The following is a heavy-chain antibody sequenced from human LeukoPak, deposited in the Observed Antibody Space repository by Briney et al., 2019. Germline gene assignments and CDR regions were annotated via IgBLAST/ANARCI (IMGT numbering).Heavy chain of an antibody. CDR2: INPSGGST. J-gene: IGHJ4*02. CDR3: ARPSVPIAVAGPFDY. D-gene: IGHD6-19*01. V-gene: IGHV1-46*01. Sequence: GASVKVSCKASGYTFTTYYIHWMRQAPGQGLEWMGIINPSGGSTSYAQKFQGRVTMTRDTSTSTVYMELSSLRSEDTAVYYCARPSVPIAVAGPFDYWGQGTLVTVSS. CDR1: GYTFTTYY.